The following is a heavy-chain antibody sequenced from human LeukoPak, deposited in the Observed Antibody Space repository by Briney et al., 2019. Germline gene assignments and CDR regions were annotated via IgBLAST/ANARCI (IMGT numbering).Heavy chain of an antibody. CDR3: ARRSGEGYFDC. V-gene: IGHV3-66*01. CDR2: IYGGGDT. CDR1: GFTVSSNY. J-gene: IGHJ4*02. Sequence: GGSLRLSCAASGFTVSSNYMTWVRQAPGKGLEWVSVIYGGGDTYYADSVKGRFTISRDNSKNTLYLQVNSLRAEDTAVYYCARRSGEGYFDCWGQGTLVTVSS. D-gene: IGHD1-26*01.